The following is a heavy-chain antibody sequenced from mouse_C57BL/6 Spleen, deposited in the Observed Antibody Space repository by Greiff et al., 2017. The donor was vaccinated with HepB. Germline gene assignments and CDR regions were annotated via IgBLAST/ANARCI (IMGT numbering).Heavy chain of an antibody. CDR1: GYAFSSYW. Sequence: VKLVESGAELVKPGASVKISCKASGYAFSSYWMNWVKQRPGKGLEWIGQIYPGDGDTNYNGKFKGKATLTADKSSSTAYMQLSSLTSEDSAVYFCARSWDYYGSSYGYFDVWGTGTTVTVSS. D-gene: IGHD1-1*01. J-gene: IGHJ1*03. V-gene: IGHV1-80*01. CDR2: IYPGDGDT. CDR3: ARSWDYYGSSYGYFDV.